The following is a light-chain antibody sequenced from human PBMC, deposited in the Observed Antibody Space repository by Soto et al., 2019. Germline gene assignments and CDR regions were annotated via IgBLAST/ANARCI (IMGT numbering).Light chain of an antibody. CDR2: AAS. V-gene: IGKV1-39*01. Sequence: DIQMTQSPSTLSASVGDRVTITCRASQSISSYVSWYQQKPGKAPKLLIYAASRLQSGVPSRFSGSRSGTDFTLTISGLPAEDFATYYCQQSYSRVTFGQGTKVDIK. J-gene: IGKJ1*01. CDR3: QQSYSRVT. CDR1: QSISSY.